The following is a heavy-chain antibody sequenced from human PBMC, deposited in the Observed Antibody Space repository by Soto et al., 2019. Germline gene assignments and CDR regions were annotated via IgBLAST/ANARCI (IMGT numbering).Heavy chain of an antibody. CDR3: ARDWTGNTCPCLDV. Sequence: EVQLWESGGGLVQPGGSLRLSCAASGFTFSNYALTWVRQSPGKGLEWVSTSGGGGGTTYYADSVKGRFTISRDNSNNTLSLQMSSLRVEYTAIYYCARDWTGNTCPCLDVWGQGTTVSVSS. CDR1: GFTFSNYA. D-gene: IGHD3-3*01. CDR2: SGGGGGTT. J-gene: IGHJ6*02. V-gene: IGHV3-23*01.